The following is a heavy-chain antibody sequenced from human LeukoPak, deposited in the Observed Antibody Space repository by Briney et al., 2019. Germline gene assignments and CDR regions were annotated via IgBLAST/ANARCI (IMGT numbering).Heavy chain of an antibody. Sequence: GASVKVSCKASGGTFSSYAISWVRQAPGQGLEWMGRIIPILGIANYAQKFQGRVTITADKSTSTAYMELSSLRCEDTAVYYCAREPESGIHADYWGQGTLVTVSS. V-gene: IGHV1-69*04. CDR1: GGTFSSYA. J-gene: IGHJ4*02. CDR2: IIPILGIA. CDR3: AREPESGIHADY.